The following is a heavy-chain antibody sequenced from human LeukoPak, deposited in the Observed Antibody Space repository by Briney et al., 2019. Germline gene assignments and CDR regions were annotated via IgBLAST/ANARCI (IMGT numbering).Heavy chain of an antibody. J-gene: IGHJ5*01. D-gene: IGHD1-26*01. CDR2: ISYDGSNK. CDR1: GFTFSSYA. CDR3: ARATGTYWWFDS. Sequence: GGSLRLSCAASGFTFSSYAMHWVRQAPGKGLEWVAVISYDGSNKYYADSVKGRFTISRDNSKNTLYLQMNSLRSDDTAIYYCARATGTYWWFDSWGQGTLVTVSS. V-gene: IGHV3-30*04.